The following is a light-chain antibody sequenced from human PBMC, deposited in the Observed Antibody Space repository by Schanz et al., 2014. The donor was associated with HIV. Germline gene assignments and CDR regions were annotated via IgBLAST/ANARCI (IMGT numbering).Light chain of an antibody. CDR2: EVR. V-gene: IGLV2-14*01. J-gene: IGLJ2*01. CDR3: AAWDDSLNGVI. Sequence: QSVLTQPASVSGSPGQSITISCTGTSSDGGGYNYVSWYQHHPGKAPKLMIYEVRKRPSGVPDRFSGSKSGTSASLAISGLQSEDEADYYCAAWDDSLNGVILGGGTKVTVL. CDR1: SSDGGGYNY.